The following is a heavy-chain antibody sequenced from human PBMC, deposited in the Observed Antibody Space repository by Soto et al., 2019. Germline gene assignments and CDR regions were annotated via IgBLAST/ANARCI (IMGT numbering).Heavy chain of an antibody. CDR3: ARNSGSYRSRGDAFDI. V-gene: IGHV4-61*01. J-gene: IGHJ3*02. CDR1: GGSVSSGSYY. Sequence: SETLSLTCTVSGGSVSSGSYYWSWIRQPPGKGLEWIGCIYYSGSTNYNPSLRSRVTISVDTSKNQFSLKLSSVTAADTAVYYCARNSGSYRSRGDAFDIWGQGTMVTVSS. CDR2: IYYSGST. D-gene: IGHD1-26*01.